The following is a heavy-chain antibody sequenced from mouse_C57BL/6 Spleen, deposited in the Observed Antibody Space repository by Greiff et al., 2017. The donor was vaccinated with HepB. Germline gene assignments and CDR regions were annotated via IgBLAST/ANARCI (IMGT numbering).Heavy chain of an antibody. CDR1: GYTFTDYY. CDR3: ARNYGDYPYYYAMDY. J-gene: IGHJ4*01. CDR2: INPNNGGT. Sequence: EVQLQQSGPELVKPGASVKISCKASGYTFTDYYMNWVKQSHGKSLEWIGDINPNNGGTSYNQKFKGKATLTVDKSSSTAYMELRSLTSEDSADYYCARNYGDYPYYYAMDYWGQGTSVTVSS. V-gene: IGHV1-26*01. D-gene: IGHD2-13*01.